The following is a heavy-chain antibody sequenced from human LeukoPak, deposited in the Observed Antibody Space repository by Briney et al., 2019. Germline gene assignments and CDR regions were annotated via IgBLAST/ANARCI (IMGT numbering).Heavy chain of an antibody. CDR2: IYTSGST. Sequence: SETLSLTCTVSGGSISSGSYYWSWIRQPAGKGLEWIGRIYTSGSTNYNPSLKSRVTISVDTSKNQFSLKLSSVTAADTAVYYCARVLGYCSSTSCPGGAFDIWGQGTMVTVSS. CDR3: ARVLGYCSSTSCPGGAFDI. CDR1: GGSISSGSYY. D-gene: IGHD2-2*01. J-gene: IGHJ3*02. V-gene: IGHV4-61*02.